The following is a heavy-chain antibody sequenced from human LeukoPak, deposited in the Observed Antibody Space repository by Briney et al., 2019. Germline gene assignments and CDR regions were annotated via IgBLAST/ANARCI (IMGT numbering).Heavy chain of an antibody. CDR2: IYYSGAT. Sequence: PSETLSLTCSVSGASVGSHQYYWSWIRQAPGKGLEYFGYIYYSGATFYSPALKSRGTISVDTSNNQFSLKLNSVTAADTAVYYCARDFRDSGYDDAFDIWGQGTMVTVSS. J-gene: IGHJ3*02. CDR3: ARDFRDSGYDDAFDI. D-gene: IGHD5-12*01. CDR1: GASVGSHQYY. V-gene: IGHV4-30-4*01.